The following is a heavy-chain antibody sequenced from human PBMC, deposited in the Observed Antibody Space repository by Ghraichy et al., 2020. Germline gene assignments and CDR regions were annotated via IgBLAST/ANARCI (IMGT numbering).Heavy chain of an antibody. CDR3: AKGRLRSALDI. CDR1: GGSISSPY. Sequence: SETLSLTCTVSGGSISSPYCGWIRQPPGKGLEWIGFSHYSGSTNSNPSLKSRVTISIGTSQNQFSLKLTSVTAADTAVYYCAKGRLRSALDIWGQGTMVTVSS. D-gene: IGHD2-15*01. V-gene: IGHV4-59*11. J-gene: IGHJ3*02. CDR2: SHYSGST.